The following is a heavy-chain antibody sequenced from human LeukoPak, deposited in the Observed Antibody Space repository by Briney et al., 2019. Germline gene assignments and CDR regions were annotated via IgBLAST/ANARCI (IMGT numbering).Heavy chain of an antibody. CDR3: ARDLDYYGSGSFFNI. Sequence: ASVKVSCKASGYTFTAYSMHWVRQAPGQGLEWMGWIDPNSGGTNYAQKFQGRVTMTRDTSITTAYMELSRLRSDDTAVYYCARDLDYYGSGSFFNIWGQGTMVTVSS. D-gene: IGHD3-10*01. J-gene: IGHJ3*02. V-gene: IGHV1-2*02. CDR2: IDPNSGGT. CDR1: GYTFTAYS.